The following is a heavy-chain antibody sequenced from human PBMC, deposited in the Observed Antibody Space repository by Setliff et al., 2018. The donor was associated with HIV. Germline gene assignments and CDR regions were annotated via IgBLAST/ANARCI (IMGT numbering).Heavy chain of an antibody. CDR3: AREGARHYGSGRYHSWFDP. J-gene: IGHJ5*02. CDR1: GGSISGGGYY. Sequence: SETLSLTCTVSGGSISGGGYYWTWIRQYPGRGLEWIGYIYYSGTAYYKPSLRSRVTISVDTSMNQFSLNLNSVTAADTAVYYCAREGARHYGSGRYHSWFDPWGQGTQVTVSS. CDR2: IYYSGTA. V-gene: IGHV4-31*03. D-gene: IGHD3-10*01.